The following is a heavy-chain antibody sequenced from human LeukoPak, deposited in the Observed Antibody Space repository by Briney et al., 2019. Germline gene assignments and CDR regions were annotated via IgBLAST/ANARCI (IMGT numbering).Heavy chain of an antibody. CDR2: ISYEGNNK. J-gene: IGHJ4*02. Sequence: GGSLRLSCAASGLTFSTHAIHWVRQAPGKGLEWVAVISYEGNNKYYADSVKGRFIISRDNSKNTLYLQMNGLRAEDTAVYYCAKAHLGGIAAAVYFDYWGQGTLVTVSS. CDR1: GLTFSTHA. V-gene: IGHV3-30-3*01. D-gene: IGHD6-13*01. CDR3: AKAHLGGIAAAVYFDY.